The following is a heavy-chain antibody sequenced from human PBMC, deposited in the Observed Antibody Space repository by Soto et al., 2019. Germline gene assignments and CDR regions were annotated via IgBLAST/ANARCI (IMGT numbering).Heavy chain of an antibody. J-gene: IGHJ5*02. CDR1: GYAIYIGGYY. D-gene: IGHD2-2*01. Sequence: PSETLSLTCTVSGYAIYIGGYYWTWIRQHPGKGLEWIGYIYHTGKTYYNPSLESRVTMSVDTSKNQFSLKLASVTAADTAVYYCARDGSSTAKWSDPWGQGTLGTVSA. CDR2: IYHTGKT. V-gene: IGHV4-31*03. CDR3: ARDGSSTAKWSDP.